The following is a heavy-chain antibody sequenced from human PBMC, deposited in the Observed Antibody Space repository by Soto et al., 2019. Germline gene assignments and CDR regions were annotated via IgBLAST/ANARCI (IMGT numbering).Heavy chain of an antibody. CDR3: ARGPYSNSANWLAP. CDR2: IYHSGDT. Sequence: SQTMPLTCTVSGVSIGTSNWCHLIRRSPGKGLEWIGEIYHSGDTNFNPSLKSRVTLSVDKSRNQFSLKVTSVSAADTAVYFCARGPYSNSANWLAPWGQGALVTVSS. CDR1: GVSIGTSNW. V-gene: IGHV4-4*02. D-gene: IGHD4-4*01. J-gene: IGHJ5*02.